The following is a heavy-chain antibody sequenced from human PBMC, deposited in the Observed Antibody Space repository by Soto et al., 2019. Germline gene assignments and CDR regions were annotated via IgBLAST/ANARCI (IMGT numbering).Heavy chain of an antibody. CDR2: ISSSGRYT. J-gene: IGHJ4*02. D-gene: IGHD6-25*01. CDR3: AREVSRGYNDY. Sequence: QVQLVESGGGLVKPGGSLRLSCLASGFTFSDSYMTWIRQAPGKGLEWIAYISSSGRYTNYADYVKGRFAISRDNAKNSLFLQMDSLRADDTAVYYCAREVSRGYNDYWGQGTLVTVSS. CDR1: GFTFSDSY. V-gene: IGHV3-11*05.